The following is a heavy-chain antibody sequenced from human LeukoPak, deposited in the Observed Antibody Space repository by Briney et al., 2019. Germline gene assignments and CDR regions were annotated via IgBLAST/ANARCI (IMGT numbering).Heavy chain of an antibody. CDR2: IYYSGNT. J-gene: IGHJ4*02. CDR3: ARGKSRGSHIDY. V-gene: IGHV4-38-2*02. Sequence: SETLSLTCTVSGYSISSDYYWGWIRQPPGKGLEWIGSIYYSGNTYYNPSLKSRVTISVGTSKNQFSLKLRSVTAADTAFYYCARGKSRGSHIDYWGQGTLVTVSS. D-gene: IGHD1-26*01. CDR1: GYSISSDYY.